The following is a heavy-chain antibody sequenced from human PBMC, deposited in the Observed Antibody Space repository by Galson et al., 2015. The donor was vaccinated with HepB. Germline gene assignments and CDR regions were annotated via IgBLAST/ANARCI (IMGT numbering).Heavy chain of an antibody. CDR2: IWYDGSNR. D-gene: IGHD5-18*01. J-gene: IGHJ3*01. V-gene: IGHV3-33*08. Sequence: SLRLSCAASGFSFTRYAMTWVRQAPGKGLEWVAVIWYDGSNRYYADSVKGRFTISRDNSRNTLYLQMHSLRAEDTAVYYCARRVVTAMGEPLHFWGPGTMVTVSS. CDR1: GFSFTRYA. CDR3: ARRVVTAMGEPLHF.